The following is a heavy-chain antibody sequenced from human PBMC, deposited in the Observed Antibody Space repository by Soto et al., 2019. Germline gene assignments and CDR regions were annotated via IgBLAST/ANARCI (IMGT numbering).Heavy chain of an antibody. Sequence: SETLSLTCAVYGGSFSGYYWSWIRQPPGKGLEWIGEINHSGSTNYNPSLKSRVTISVDTSKNQFSLKLSSVTAADTAVYYCARGGLGFWSGYLSYWGQGTLVTVSS. CDR1: GGSFSGYY. CDR2: INHSGST. CDR3: ARGGLGFWSGYLSY. J-gene: IGHJ4*02. D-gene: IGHD3-3*01. V-gene: IGHV4-34*01.